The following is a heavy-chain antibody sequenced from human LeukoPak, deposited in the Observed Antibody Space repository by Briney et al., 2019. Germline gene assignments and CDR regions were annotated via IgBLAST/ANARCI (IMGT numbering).Heavy chain of an antibody. CDR2: IYYSGST. D-gene: IGHD3-10*01. CDR3: ARITYYYGSGSYYYYFDY. CDR1: GGSISSYY. J-gene: IGHJ4*02. Sequence: SETLSLTCTVSGGSISSYYWSWIRQPPGKGLEWIGYIYYSGSTNYNPSLKSRVTISVDTSKNQFSLKLSSVTAADTAVYYCARITYYYGSGSYYYYFDYWGQGTLVTVSS. V-gene: IGHV4-59*01.